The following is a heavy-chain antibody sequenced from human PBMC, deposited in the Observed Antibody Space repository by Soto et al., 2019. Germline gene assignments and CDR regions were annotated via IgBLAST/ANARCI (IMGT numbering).Heavy chain of an antibody. D-gene: IGHD3-10*01. V-gene: IGHV1-18*01. CDR2: ISTSRGNT. Sequence: QVHLVQSGGEVKKPGASVKVSCKASGYSFRNFGITWVRQAPGQGPQWIGWISTSRGNTVYAQNLQDRVTLTSDTPTTTAYLELTCMRSDGTAAYYWARGLGHWFGDARAYFHAIAICGQGTTVPVSS. CDR3: ARGLGHWFGDARAYFHAIAI. J-gene: IGHJ6*02. CDR1: GYSFRNFG.